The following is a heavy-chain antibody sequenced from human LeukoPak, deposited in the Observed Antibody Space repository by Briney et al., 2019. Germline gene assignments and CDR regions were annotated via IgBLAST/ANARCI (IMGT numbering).Heavy chain of an antibody. CDR2: IYYSGST. J-gene: IGHJ3*02. CDR1: GGSISSSNYN. Sequence: SETLSLTCSVAGGSISSSNYNWGWIRQPPGKGLEWIGSIYYSGSTYYNPSLQSRVTMSVDTSKNHFSLKLTSVTAADTAVYYCARVWNDILTGFSAFDIWGQGTMVTVSS. D-gene: IGHD3-9*01. V-gene: IGHV4-39*07. CDR3: ARVWNDILTGFSAFDI.